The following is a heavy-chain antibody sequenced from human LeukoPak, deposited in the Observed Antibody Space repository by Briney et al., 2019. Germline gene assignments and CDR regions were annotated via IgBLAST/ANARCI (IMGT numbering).Heavy chain of an antibody. V-gene: IGHV4-59*01. CDR3: ARRQYYYDSSGYLRDAFDI. CDR1: GGSISSYY. CDR2: IYYSGST. Sequence: SETLSLTCTVSGGSISSYYWSWIRQPPGKGLEWIGYIYYSGSTNYNPSLKSRVTISVDTSKNQFSLKLSSVTAADTAVYYCARRQYYYDSSGYLRDAFDIWGQGTMVTVSS. J-gene: IGHJ3*02. D-gene: IGHD3-22*01.